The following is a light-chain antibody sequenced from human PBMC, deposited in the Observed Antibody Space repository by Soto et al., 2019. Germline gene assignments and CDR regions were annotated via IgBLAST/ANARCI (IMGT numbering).Light chain of an antibody. V-gene: IGKV3-15*01. Sequence: EVVMTQSPGTLSVSPGERASLSCRASQSVSGNLAWYQQTPGQAPRLLIHGASTRATGIPDRFSGSGSGTEFTLTNSSLQSEDFAFYYCQQYNDWPRTFGQGTKVEIK. CDR1: QSVSGN. CDR2: GAS. CDR3: QQYNDWPRT. J-gene: IGKJ1*01.